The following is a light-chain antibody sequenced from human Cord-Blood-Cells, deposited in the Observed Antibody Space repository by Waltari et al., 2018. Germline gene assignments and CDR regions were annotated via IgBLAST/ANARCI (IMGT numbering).Light chain of an antibody. CDR3: QQYYSTPSYT. CDR1: QRVLYSSNNKNY. Sequence: DIVMTQSPDSLGVSLGERDTINCKSSQRVLYSSNNKNYLAWYQQKPGQPPKLLIYWASTRESGVPDRISGSGSGTDFTLTISSLQAEDVAVYYCQQYYSTPSYTFGQGTKLEIK. V-gene: IGKV4-1*01. CDR2: WAS. J-gene: IGKJ2*01.